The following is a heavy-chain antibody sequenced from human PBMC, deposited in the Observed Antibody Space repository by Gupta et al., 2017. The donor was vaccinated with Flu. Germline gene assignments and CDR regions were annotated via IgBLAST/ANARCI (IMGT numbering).Heavy chain of an antibody. J-gene: IGHJ4*02. V-gene: IGHV3-74*01. Sequence: EVQLVESGGGLVQPGGSLRLSCAASGFTFSSYWMHWVRQAPGKGLVWVSRINSDGSSTSYADSVKGRFTISRDNAKNTLYLQMNSLRAEDTAVYYCARGPSLTDIVVVTANTGSFDYWGQGTLVTVSS. CDR1: GFTFSSYW. CDR3: ARGPSLTDIVVVTANTGSFDY. CDR2: INSDGSST. D-gene: IGHD2-21*02.